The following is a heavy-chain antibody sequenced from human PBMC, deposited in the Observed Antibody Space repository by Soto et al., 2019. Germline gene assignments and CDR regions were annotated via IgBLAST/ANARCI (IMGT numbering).Heavy chain of an antibody. D-gene: IGHD6-13*01. V-gene: IGHV5-10-1*01. Sequence: GESLTISCKGSGYSVTSYWISWVRQMPGKGLEWMGRIDPSDSYTNYSPSFQGHVTISADKSISTAYLQWSSLTASDTAMYYCARLGRLAAAGYYYYYGMDVWGQGTTVTVSS. CDR1: GYSVTSYW. CDR2: IDPSDSYT. J-gene: IGHJ6*02. CDR3: ARLGRLAAAGYYYYYGMDV.